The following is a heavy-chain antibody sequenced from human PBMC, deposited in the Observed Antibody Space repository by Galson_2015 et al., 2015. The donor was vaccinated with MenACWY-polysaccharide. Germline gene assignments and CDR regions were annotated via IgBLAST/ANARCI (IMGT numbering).Heavy chain of an antibody. V-gene: IGHV3-30*18. CDR3: VKNGYTGSSYGYFDS. CDR2: ISSSGDDK. J-gene: IGHJ4*02. CDR1: GFTFSTYA. D-gene: IGHD1-26*01. Sequence: SLRLSCAASGFTFSTYAMHWVRQAPGQGLEWMATISSSGDDKYYADSVKGRFTISRDNSNNTLYLEMSSLRAGDTAVYYCVKNGYTGSSYGYFDSWVQGTLGTVSS.